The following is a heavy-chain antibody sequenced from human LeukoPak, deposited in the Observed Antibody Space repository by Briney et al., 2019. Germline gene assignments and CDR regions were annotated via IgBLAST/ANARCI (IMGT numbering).Heavy chain of an antibody. D-gene: IGHD2-2*01. CDR2: INTRGST. J-gene: IGHJ5*02. CDR3: ARWAVVVPAAIGFDP. CDR1: GGSISSGSYF. Sequence: SQTLSLTCTVSGGSISSGSYFWSWIRQPAGKGLEWIGRINTRGSTNYNPSLKSRVTISVDTSKNQFSLKLSSVTAADTAVYYCARWAVVVPAAIGFDPWGQGTLVTVSS. V-gene: IGHV4-61*02.